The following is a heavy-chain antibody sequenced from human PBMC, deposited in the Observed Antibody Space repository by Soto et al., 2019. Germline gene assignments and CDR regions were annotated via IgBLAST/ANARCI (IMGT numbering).Heavy chain of an antibody. CDR3: ARDQYYYDSSGYYISFDY. Sequence: VGSLRLSCAASGFTFSSYSMNWVRQAPGKGLEWVSYISSSSSTIYYADSVKGRFTISRDNAKNSLYLQMNSLRDEDTAVYYCARDQYYYDSSGYYISFDYWGQGTLVTVSS. V-gene: IGHV3-48*02. D-gene: IGHD3-22*01. J-gene: IGHJ4*02. CDR1: GFTFSSYS. CDR2: ISSSSSTI.